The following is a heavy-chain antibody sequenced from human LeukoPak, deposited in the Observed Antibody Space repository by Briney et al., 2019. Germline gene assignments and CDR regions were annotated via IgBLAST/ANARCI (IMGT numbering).Heavy chain of an antibody. CDR3: AKDMLGDGDSKYFFDY. D-gene: IGHD4-17*01. J-gene: IGHJ4*02. V-gene: IGHV3-7*03. CDR1: GFTFSSYW. Sequence: PGGSLRLSCAASGFTFSSYWMSWVRQAPGKGLEWVANIKQDGSEKYYVDSVKGRFTISRDNAKNSLYLQMNSLRVEDTAFYYCAKDMLGDGDSKYFFDYWGQGTQVTVSS. CDR2: IKQDGSEK.